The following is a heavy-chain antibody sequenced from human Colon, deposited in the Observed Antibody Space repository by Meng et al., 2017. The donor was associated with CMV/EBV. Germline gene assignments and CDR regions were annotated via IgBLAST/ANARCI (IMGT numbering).Heavy chain of an antibody. J-gene: IGHJ6*02. D-gene: IGHD3-3*01. Sequence: GGSLRLSCAASGFTFNTYGMHWVRQAAGKGLEWVAFIRYDGTNKYYADSVKGRFSISRDNSKSTLYLQMNSLRREDTAVYYCARALPIEVFHYGLDVWGQGTTVTVSS. CDR2: IRYDGTNK. CDR3: ARALPIEVFHYGLDV. V-gene: IGHV3-30*02. CDR1: GFTFNTYG.